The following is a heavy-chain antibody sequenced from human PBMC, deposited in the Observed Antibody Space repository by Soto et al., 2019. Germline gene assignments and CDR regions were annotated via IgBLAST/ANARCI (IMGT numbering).Heavy chain of an antibody. J-gene: IGHJ4*02. D-gene: IGHD6-13*01. V-gene: IGHV3-23*01. CDR2: ISGSGGST. CDR1: GFTFSSYA. CDR3: AKEPYSSSWYLLYFDY. Sequence: GGSLRLSCAASGFTFSSYAMSWVRQAPGKGLEWVSAISGSGGSTYYAESVKGRFAISRDNSKNTLDLQMNSLRAEDTAVYYCAKEPYSSSWYLLYFDYWGQGTLVTVSS.